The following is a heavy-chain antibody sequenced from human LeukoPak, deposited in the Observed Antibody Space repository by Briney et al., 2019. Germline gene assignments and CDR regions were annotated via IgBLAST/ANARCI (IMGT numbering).Heavy chain of an antibody. CDR2: ISTYNGDT. CDR1: GYTFSTYG. V-gene: IGHV1-18*01. D-gene: IGHD6-19*01. J-gene: IGHJ4*02. Sequence: GASVKVSCKASGYTFSTYGISWVRQAPGQGLEWMGWISTYNGDTEYAQQFQGRVTMTTDTSTSTAYMELRSLRSDDTAVYYCARDLKGWAAVAGHYFDYWGQGTLVTVSS. CDR3: ARDLKGWAAVAGHYFDY.